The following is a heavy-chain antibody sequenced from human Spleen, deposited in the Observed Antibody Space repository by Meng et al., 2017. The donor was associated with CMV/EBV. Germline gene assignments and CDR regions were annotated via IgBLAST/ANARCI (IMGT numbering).Heavy chain of an antibody. J-gene: IGHJ4*02. Sequence: SGFTFDEYGMSWVRQAPGKGLEWVSGISWNGSSTGYADSVKGRFTISRDNAKNSLYLQMNSLRAEDTALYYCARELRGDDFWSGSDYWGQGTLVTVSS. CDR1: GFTFDEYG. CDR3: ARELRGDDFWSGSDY. D-gene: IGHD3-3*01. CDR2: ISWNGSST. V-gene: IGHV3-20*03.